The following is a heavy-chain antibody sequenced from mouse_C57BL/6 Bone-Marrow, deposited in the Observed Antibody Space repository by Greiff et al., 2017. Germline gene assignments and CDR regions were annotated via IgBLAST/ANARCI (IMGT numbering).Heavy chain of an antibody. CDR1: GFNIKDYY. Sequence: EVKLEESGAELVKPGASVKLSCTASGFNIKDYYMHWVKQRTEQGLEWIGRIDPEDGETKYPPKFKGKATITADTSSTTAYLQLSSLTSEDPAVYYCARSGPMNTTGWFAYWGQGTLVTVSA. J-gene: IGHJ3*01. CDR2: IDPEDGET. V-gene: IGHV14-2*01. D-gene: IGHD2-4*01. CDR3: ARSGPMNTTGWFAY.